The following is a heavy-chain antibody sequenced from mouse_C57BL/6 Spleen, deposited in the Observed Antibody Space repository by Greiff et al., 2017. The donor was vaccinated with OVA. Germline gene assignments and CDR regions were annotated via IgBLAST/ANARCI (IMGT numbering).Heavy chain of an antibody. D-gene: IGHD2-5*01. CDR3: ARGDYSNRWYFDV. V-gene: IGHV1-69*01. J-gene: IGHJ1*03. CDR2: IDPSDSYT. Sequence: VQLQQPGAELVMPGASVKLSCKASGYTFTSYWMHWVKQRPGQGLEWIGEIDPSDSYTNYNQKFKGKSTLTVDKSSSTAYMQLSSLTSEDSAVYYCARGDYSNRWYFDVWGTGTTVTVSS. CDR1: GYTFTSYW.